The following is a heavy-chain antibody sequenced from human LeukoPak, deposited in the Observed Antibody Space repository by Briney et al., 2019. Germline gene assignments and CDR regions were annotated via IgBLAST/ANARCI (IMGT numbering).Heavy chain of an antibody. V-gene: IGHV3-20*04. J-gene: IGHJ3*02. CDR3: ATREYDYGDYYDAFDI. CDR2: INWNGGST. D-gene: IGHD4-17*01. CDR1: GFTFDDYG. Sequence: GGSLRLSCAASGFTFDDYGMSWVRQAPGKGLEWVSGINWNGGSTGYADSVKGRFTISRDNSKNTLYLQMNSLRAEDTAVYYCATREYDYGDYYDAFDIWGQGTMVTVSS.